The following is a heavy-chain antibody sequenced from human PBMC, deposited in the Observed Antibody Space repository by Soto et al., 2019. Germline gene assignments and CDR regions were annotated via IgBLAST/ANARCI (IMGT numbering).Heavy chain of an antibody. J-gene: IGHJ4*02. V-gene: IGHV1-2*04. D-gene: IGHD1-26*01. CDR1: GYTFTGYY. CDR2: INPNSGGT. CDR3: ARAVVGASTRLYFDY. Sequence: ASVKVSCKASGYTFTGYYMHWVRQAPGQGLEWMGWINPNSGGTNYAQKFQGWVTMTRDTSISTAYMELSRLRSDDTAVYYCARAVVGASTRLYFDYWGRGTLVTVSS.